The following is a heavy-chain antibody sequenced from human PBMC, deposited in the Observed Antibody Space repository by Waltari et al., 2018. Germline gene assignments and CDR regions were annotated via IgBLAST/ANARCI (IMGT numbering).Heavy chain of an antibody. CDR3: ARSSAIAARRGVSDDY. CDR1: GGTFSSYA. J-gene: IGHJ4*02. CDR2: IIPIFGTA. D-gene: IGHD6-6*01. Sequence: QVQLVQSGAEVKTPGSSVKVSCKASGGTFSSYAISWVRQSPGQGLEWMGGIIPIFGTANYAQKFQGRVTITADESTSTAYMELSSLRSEDTAVYYCARSSAIAARRGVSDDYWGQGTLVTVSS. V-gene: IGHV1-69*01.